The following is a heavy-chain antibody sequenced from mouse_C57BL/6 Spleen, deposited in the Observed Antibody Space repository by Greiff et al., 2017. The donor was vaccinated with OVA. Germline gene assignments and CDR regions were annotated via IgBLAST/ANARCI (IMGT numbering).Heavy chain of an antibody. J-gene: IGHJ2*01. D-gene: IGHD4-1*01. CDR3: ARDQGNWVDY. CDR2: ISDGGSYT. Sequence: VQLKESGGGLVKPGGSLKLSCAASGFTFSSYAMSWVRQTPEKRLEWVATISDGGSYTYYPDNVKGRFTISRDNAKNNLYLQMSHLKSEDTAMYYCARDQGNWVDYWGQGTTLTVSS. CDR1: GFTFSSYA. V-gene: IGHV5-4*01.